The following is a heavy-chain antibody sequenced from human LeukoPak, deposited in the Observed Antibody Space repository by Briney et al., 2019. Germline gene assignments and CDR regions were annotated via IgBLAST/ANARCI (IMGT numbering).Heavy chain of an antibody. V-gene: IGHV1-18*01. CDR2: ISAYNGNT. J-gene: IGHJ1*01. CDR3: ARDTGEALWGSSWYTTQEYFQH. CDR1: GYTFTSYG. Sequence: ASVKVSCKASGYTFTSYGISWVRQAPGQGLEWMGWISAYNGNTNYAQKLQGRVTMTRDTSISTAYMELSRLRSDDTAVYYCARDTGEALWGSSWYTTQEYFQHWGQGTLVTVSS. D-gene: IGHD6-13*01.